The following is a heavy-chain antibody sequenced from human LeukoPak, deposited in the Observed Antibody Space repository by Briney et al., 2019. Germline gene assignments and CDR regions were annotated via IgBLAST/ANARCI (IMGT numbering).Heavy chain of an antibody. Sequence: PGGSLRLSCAASGFTFSSYAMHWVRQAPGKGLEWVAVISYDGSNKYYADSVKGRFTISRDNSKNTLYLQMNSLRAEDTAVYYCAREPSEKIAARGEYYYYGMDVWGQGTTVTVSS. CDR1: GFTFSSYA. CDR2: ISYDGSNK. V-gene: IGHV3-30-3*01. J-gene: IGHJ6*02. CDR3: AREPSEKIAARGEYYYYGMDV. D-gene: IGHD6-6*01.